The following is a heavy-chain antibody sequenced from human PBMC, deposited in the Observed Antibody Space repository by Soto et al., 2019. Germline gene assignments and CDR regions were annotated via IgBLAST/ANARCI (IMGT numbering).Heavy chain of an antibody. CDR2: IYPGDSDT. Sequence: PGESLKISCKGSGYSFTSYWIGWVRQMPGKGLEWMGIIYPGDSDTRYSPSFQGQVTISADKSISTAYLQWSSLKASDTAMYYCARQDGYKKIYYYGMDVWGQGTTVTVSS. CDR3: ARQDGYKKIYYYGMDV. CDR1: GYSFTSYW. D-gene: IGHD5-12*01. V-gene: IGHV5-51*01. J-gene: IGHJ6*02.